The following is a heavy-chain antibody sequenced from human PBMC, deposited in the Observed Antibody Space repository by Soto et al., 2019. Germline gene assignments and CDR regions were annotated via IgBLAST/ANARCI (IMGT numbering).Heavy chain of an antibody. CDR2: IYWDDDQ. J-gene: IGHJ1*01. D-gene: IGHD5-12*01. Sequence: QITLKESGPTQVNPTQTLTLTCTFSGFSLTTSGVGVGWIRQPPGKALEWLAVIYWDDDQRYSPSLKNRLTITKDTSKNQVVLAMTDMDPVDTGTYFCARRRIYKGYDSWGQGTLVTVSS. CDR1: GFSLTTSGVG. V-gene: IGHV2-5*02. CDR3: ARRRIYKGYDS.